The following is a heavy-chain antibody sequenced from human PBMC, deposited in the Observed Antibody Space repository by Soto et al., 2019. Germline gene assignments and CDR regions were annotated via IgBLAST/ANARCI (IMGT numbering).Heavy chain of an antibody. V-gene: IGHV2-70*01. CDR3: ARIQYSSSYYYYYGMDV. CDR2: IDWDDDK. J-gene: IGHJ6*02. Sequence: PTLVNPAQTLTLTCTFSGFSLSTSGMCVSWIRQPPGKALEWLALIDWDDDKYYSTSLKTRLTISKDTSKNQVVLTMTNMDPVDTATYYCARIQYSSSYYYYYGMDVWGQGTTVTVSS. CDR1: GFSLSTSGMC. D-gene: IGHD6-13*01.